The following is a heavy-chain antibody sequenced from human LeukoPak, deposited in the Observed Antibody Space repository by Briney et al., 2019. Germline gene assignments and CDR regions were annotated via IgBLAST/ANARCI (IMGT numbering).Heavy chain of an antibody. CDR3: ARVRGSLPLYYFDY. V-gene: IGHV4-39*07. J-gene: IGHJ4*02. CDR2: IYYSGST. CDR1: GGSISSSSYY. Sequence: PSETLSLTCTVSGGSISSSSYYWGWIRQPPGKGLEWIGSIYYSGSTYYNPSLKSRVTISVDTSKNQFSLKLSSVTAADTAVYYCARVRGSLPLYYFDYWGQGTLVTVSS. D-gene: IGHD1-26*01.